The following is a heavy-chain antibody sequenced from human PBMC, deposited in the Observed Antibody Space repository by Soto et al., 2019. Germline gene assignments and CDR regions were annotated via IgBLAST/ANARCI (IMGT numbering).Heavy chain of an antibody. Sequence: SETRSLTCAVYGGSFSGYYWSWIRQPPGKGLEWIGEINHSGSTNYNPSLKSRVTISVDTSKNQFSLKLSSVTAADTAVYYCARVPAYYDSSGYYFYFDYWGQGTLVTVSS. J-gene: IGHJ4*02. CDR1: GGSFSGYY. V-gene: IGHV4-34*01. CDR2: INHSGST. CDR3: ARVPAYYDSSGYYFYFDY. D-gene: IGHD3-22*01.